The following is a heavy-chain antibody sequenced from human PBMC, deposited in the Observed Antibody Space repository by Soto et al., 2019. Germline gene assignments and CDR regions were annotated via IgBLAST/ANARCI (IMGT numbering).Heavy chain of an antibody. CDR3: AKTDGYYSYWRAPSPQYYLYYMDV. CDR2: MTTNGGRT. Sequence: GGSLRLSCTASGISFSSNAMSWVRQAPGKGLEWVSLMTTNGGRTFYADSVKGRFIVSRDTSQNTVFLQMTNLRAEDTAVYYCAKTDGYYSYWRAPSPQYYLYYMDVWGKGTPVTVSS. J-gene: IGHJ6*03. D-gene: IGHD2-21*02. CDR1: GISFSSNA. V-gene: IGHV3-23*01.